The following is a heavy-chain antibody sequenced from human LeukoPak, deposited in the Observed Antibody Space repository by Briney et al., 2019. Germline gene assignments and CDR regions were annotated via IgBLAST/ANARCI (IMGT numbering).Heavy chain of an antibody. CDR2: TYYRSKWYK. CDR3: ARGPSYFQH. CDR1: GDTVSSNSAT. Sequence: SQTLSLTCAISGDTVSSNSATWNWIRQSPSRGLEWLGRTYYRSKWYKYYAVSVKGRITINPDTSKNQFSLQLNSVTPEDTAVYYCARGPSYFQHWGQGTLSPSPQ. J-gene: IGHJ1*01. V-gene: IGHV6-1*01.